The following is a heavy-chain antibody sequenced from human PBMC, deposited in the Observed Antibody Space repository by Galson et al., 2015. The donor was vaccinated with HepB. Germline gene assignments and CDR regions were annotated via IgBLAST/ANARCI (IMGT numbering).Heavy chain of an antibody. Sequence: QSGAEVKKPGESLKISCKASGYSFTSYWIGWVRQMPGKGLEWMGIIYPGDSDTRYSPSFQGQVTISADKSINTAYLQWGSLKASDTAMYYCVRHAIRGSSWYKGWVDYWGQGTLVTVSS. J-gene: IGHJ4*02. CDR1: GYSFTSYW. CDR2: IYPGDSDT. CDR3: VRHAIRGSSWYKGWVDY. D-gene: IGHD6-13*01. V-gene: IGHV5-51*01.